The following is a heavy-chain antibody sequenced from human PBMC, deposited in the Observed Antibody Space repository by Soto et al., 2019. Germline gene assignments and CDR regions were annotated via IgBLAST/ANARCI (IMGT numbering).Heavy chain of an antibody. CDR1: GFTASNTY. CDR3: ARALPVAKGGFDP. Sequence: EVQLVETGGGLIKPGGSLRLSCAASGFTASNTYMTWVRQPPGKGLECVSVIYTAGGTNYADSVKGRFIISRDNSKNTLYLQMNSLRAEDTAVYYCARALPVAKGGFDPWGQGTLVTVSS. D-gene: IGHD2-2*01. J-gene: IGHJ5*02. V-gene: IGHV3-53*02. CDR2: IYTAGGT.